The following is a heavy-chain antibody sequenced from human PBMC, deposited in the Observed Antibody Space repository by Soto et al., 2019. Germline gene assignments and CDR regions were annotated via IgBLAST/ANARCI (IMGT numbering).Heavy chain of an antibody. CDR2: IYPGDSDT. V-gene: IGHV5-51*01. CDR1: GYRFTTYW. D-gene: IGHD3-10*01. J-gene: IGHJ6*02. CDR3: ARSGSGSYERSKYYFYGMDA. Sequence: PGESLKISCKGSGYRFTTYWIGWVRQMPGKGLEWMGIIYPGDSDTRYSPSFQGQVTISADKSISTAYLQWSSLKASDSATYYCARSGSGSYERSKYYFYGMDAWGQGTTVTVSS.